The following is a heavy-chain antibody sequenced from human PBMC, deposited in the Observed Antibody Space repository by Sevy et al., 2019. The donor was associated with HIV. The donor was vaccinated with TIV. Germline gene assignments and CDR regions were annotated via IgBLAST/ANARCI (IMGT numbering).Heavy chain of an antibody. Sequence: ASVKVSCKASGYTFTGYYMHWVRQAPGQGLEWMGWINPNSGGTNYAQKFQGRVTMTRDTSISPAYMELSRLRSDDTAVYYCAREGSDVVVPAAILDDWFDPWGQGTLVTVSS. CDR3: AREGSDVVVPAAILDDWFDP. CDR1: GYTFTGYY. J-gene: IGHJ5*02. CDR2: INPNSGGT. V-gene: IGHV1-2*02. D-gene: IGHD2-2*02.